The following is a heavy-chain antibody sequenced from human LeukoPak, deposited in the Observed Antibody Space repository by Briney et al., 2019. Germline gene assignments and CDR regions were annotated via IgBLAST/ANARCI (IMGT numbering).Heavy chain of an antibody. J-gene: IGHJ6*03. CDR3: ARVIAECPHYYYYMDV. CDR2: VRGTGLTR. CDR1: AFTLSDHY. V-gene: IGHV3-11*04. D-gene: IGHD2-21*01. Sequence: GGSLRLSCAASAFTLSDHYMSWIRQVPGRVLEWVSYVRGTGLTRYYAESVKGRFTISRDNAENSLSLQMNSLRVEDTGTYYCARVIAECPHYYYYMDVWGKGTTVTVSS.